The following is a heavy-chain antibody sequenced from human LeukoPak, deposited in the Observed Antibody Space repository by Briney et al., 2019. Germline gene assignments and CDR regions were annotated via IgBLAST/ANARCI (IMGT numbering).Heavy chain of an antibody. D-gene: IGHD1-26*01. Sequence: GGSLRLSCAASGFTFSSYAMQWVRQAPDKRLEYVSGMDDTGAHTYYADSVKGRFTMSRDNSRDTLYLQMDSLRPEDTAVYYCARDGKAKNDYWGQGTLVTVST. CDR1: GFTFSSYA. CDR2: MDDTGAHT. J-gene: IGHJ4*02. V-gene: IGHV3-64*02. CDR3: ARDGKAKNDY.